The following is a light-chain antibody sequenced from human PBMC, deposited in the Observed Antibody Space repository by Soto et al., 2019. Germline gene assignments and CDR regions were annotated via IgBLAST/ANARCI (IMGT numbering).Light chain of an antibody. CDR1: QSVSSY. CDR2: DAS. CDR3: QQRSNWPST. V-gene: IGKV3-11*01. Sequence: EIVLTQSPATLSLSPGERAALSCRASQSVSSYLAWYQQKPGQAPRLLIYDASKRAAGIPARFSGSGSGTDFTLTISSLEPEDFTVDDSQQRSNWPSTFGGGTKVEIK. J-gene: IGKJ4*01.